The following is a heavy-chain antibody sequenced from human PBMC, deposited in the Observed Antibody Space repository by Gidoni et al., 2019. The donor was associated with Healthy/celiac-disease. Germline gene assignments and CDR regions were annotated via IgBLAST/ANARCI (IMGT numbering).Heavy chain of an antibody. CDR2: INHSGST. CDR3: ARAGVAAALLDY. J-gene: IGHJ4*02. V-gene: IGHV4-34*01. Sequence: QVQLQQWGAGLLKPSETLSLTCAVYGGSFSGYYWSWIRQPPGKGLEWIGEINHSGSTNYNPSLKSRVTISVDTSKNQFSLKLSSVTAADTAVYYCARAGVAAALLDYWGQGTLDTVSS. CDR1: GGSFSGYY. D-gene: IGHD6-13*01.